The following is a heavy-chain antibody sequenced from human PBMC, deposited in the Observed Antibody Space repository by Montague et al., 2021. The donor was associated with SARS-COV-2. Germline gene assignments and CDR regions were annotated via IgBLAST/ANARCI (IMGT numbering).Heavy chain of an antibody. Sequence: SETLSLTCTVSGASIGRYTYYWGWIRQPPGKDLEWIGTIYYSGTTHYNPSLRSRVTISLDTSKNQVSLRLTSVTAADTAFYYCGSDTTAYCRFDYWGRGTLISVSS. CDR3: GSDTTAYCRFDY. V-gene: IGHV4-39*07. D-gene: IGHD3-9*01. CDR2: IYYSGTT. J-gene: IGHJ4*02. CDR1: GASIGRYTYY.